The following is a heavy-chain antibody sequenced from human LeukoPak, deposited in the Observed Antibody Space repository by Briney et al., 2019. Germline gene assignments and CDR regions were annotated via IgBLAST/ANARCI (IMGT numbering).Heavy chain of an antibody. D-gene: IGHD2-2*01. J-gene: IGHJ6*03. Sequence: PGGSLRLSCAASGFTFSTYWMSWVRQAPGKGPEWVANIKQDGSGKYYVDSVKGRFTISRDNAKNSLYLQMNSLRAEDTAVYYCARYGVAPAAYYYYYMDVWGQGTTVTVSS. CDR3: ARYGVAPAAYYYYYMDV. CDR1: GFTFSTYW. V-gene: IGHV3-7*01. CDR2: IKQDGSGK.